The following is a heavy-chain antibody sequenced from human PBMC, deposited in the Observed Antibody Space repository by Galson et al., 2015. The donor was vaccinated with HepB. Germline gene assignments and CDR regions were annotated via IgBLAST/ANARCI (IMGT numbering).Heavy chain of an antibody. CDR1: GFTFSSYA. V-gene: IGHV3-30-3*01. J-gene: IGHJ3*02. Sequence: PVQSLRLSCAASGFTFSSYAMHWVRQAPGKGLEWVAVISYDGSNKYYADSVKGRFTISRDNSKNTLYLQMNSLRAEDTAVYYCARDSVRAEGVTMIVVVISGAFDIWGQGTMVTVSS. CDR3: ARDSVRAEGVTMIVVVISGAFDI. CDR2: ISYDGSNK. D-gene: IGHD3-22*01.